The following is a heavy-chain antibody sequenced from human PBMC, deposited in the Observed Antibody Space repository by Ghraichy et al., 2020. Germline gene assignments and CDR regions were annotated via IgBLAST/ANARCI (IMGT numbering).Heavy chain of an antibody. Sequence: GSLRLSCAASGFTFSSYAMSWVRQAPGKGLEWVSAISGSGGSTYYADSVKGRFTISRDNSKNTLYLQMNSLRAEDTAVYYCAKEGPYSSGLITPAYFDYWGQGTLVTVSS. J-gene: IGHJ4*02. CDR1: GFTFSSYA. CDR3: AKEGPYSSGLITPAYFDY. V-gene: IGHV3-23*01. D-gene: IGHD6-19*01. CDR2: ISGSGGST.